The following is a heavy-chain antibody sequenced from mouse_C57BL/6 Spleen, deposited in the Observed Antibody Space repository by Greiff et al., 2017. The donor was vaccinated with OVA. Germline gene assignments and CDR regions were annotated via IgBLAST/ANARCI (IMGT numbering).Heavy chain of an antibody. V-gene: IGHV5-4*03. CDR1: GFTFSSYA. CDR3: ARTRVRYGYFDV. CDR2: ISDGGSYT. J-gene: IGHJ1*03. Sequence: EVKLMESGGGLVKPGGSLKLSCAASGFTFSSYAMSWVRQTPEKRLEWVATISDGGSYTYYPDNVKGRFTISRDNAKNNLYLQMSHLKSEDTAMYYCARTRVRYGYFDVWGTGTTVTVSS. D-gene: IGHD2-14*01.